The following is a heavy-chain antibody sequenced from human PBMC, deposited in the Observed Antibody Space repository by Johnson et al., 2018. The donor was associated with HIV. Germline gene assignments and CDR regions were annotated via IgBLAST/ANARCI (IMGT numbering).Heavy chain of an antibody. J-gene: IGHJ3*02. CDR1: GFTFSDYY. CDR2: ISSSGSTI. V-gene: IGHV3-11*04. CDR3: ASGWGIVVSDAFDI. D-gene: IGHD6-19*01. Sequence: QVQLVESGGNLVKPGGPLRLSCAASGFTFSDYYMSWIRQAPGKGLKWISYISSSGSTIYYADSVKGRFTISRDNAKNSLYLQMNSLRAEDTAVYYCASGWGIVVSDAFDIWGQGTMVTVSS.